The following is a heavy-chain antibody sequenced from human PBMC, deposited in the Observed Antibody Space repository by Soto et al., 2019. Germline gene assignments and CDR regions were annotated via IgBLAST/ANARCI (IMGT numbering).Heavy chain of an antibody. J-gene: IGHJ4*02. CDR2: ISWSSVSI. Sequence: GGSLRLSCAGSGFTFKDYAMHWVRQAPGKGLEWVAGISWSSVSIGYADSVKGRFTISRDDAKNSLYLQMNSLRTEDTALYYCAKGDFDILTGLDYWGRGTLVTVSS. V-gene: IGHV3-9*01. CDR1: GFTFKDYA. CDR3: AKGDFDILTGLDY. D-gene: IGHD3-9*01.